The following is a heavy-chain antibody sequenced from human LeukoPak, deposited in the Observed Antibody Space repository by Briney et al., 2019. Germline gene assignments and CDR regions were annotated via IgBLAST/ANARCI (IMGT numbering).Heavy chain of an antibody. D-gene: IGHD5-18*01. J-gene: IGHJ3*02. CDR2: ISTSGST. CDR3: ARGYSYGPNDAFDI. V-gene: IGHV4-4*07. CDR1: GGSISSYY. Sequence: SETLSLTCTVSGGSISSYYWSWIRQPAGKGLESIGHISTSGSTNYNPSLKSRVTMSVDTSKNQFSLKLSSVTAADTAVYYCARGYSYGPNDAFDIWGQGTMVTISS.